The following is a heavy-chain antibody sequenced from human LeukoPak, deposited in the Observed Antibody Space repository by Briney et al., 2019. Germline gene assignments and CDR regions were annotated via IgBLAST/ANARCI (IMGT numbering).Heavy chain of an antibody. D-gene: IGHD3-16*01. J-gene: IGHJ4*02. CDR3: ARGGEGADY. Sequence: PGGSLRLSCAASGFTFSTYNMNWVRQAPGKGLEWASSISSGSNYIYYTDSVKGRFTISRDNAKNSLYLQINSLRAEDTAVYYCARGGEGADYWGQGTLVTVSS. CDR2: ISSGSNYI. V-gene: IGHV3-21*06. CDR1: GFTFSTYN.